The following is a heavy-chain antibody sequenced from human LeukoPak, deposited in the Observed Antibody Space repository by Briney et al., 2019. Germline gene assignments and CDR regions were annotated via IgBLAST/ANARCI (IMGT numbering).Heavy chain of an antibody. CDR3: ARDTGYCGGGSCYHNYFDY. CDR2: VYYTGNT. J-gene: IGHJ4*02. V-gene: IGHV4-61*01. Sequence: SGSYXWSWIRQPXVKGLEWIGYVYYTGNTNYNPSLKSRVTISVDTSKNQFSLKLSSVTAADTAVYYCARDTGYCGGGSCYHNYFDYWGQGTLVTVSS. CDR1: SGSYX. D-gene: IGHD2-15*01.